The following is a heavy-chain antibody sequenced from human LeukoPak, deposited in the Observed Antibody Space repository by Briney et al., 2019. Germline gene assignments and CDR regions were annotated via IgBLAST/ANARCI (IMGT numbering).Heavy chain of an antibody. CDR1: RYSINSAYY. CDR3: ARLDAGGHYFDY. D-gene: IGHD3-10*01. Sequence: PSETLSLTCVVSRYSINSAYYWGWIRQPPGKGLEWIGTIYHSGSTYYSPSLKSRVTISVDTSKNQFSLKLSSVTAADTAVYYRARLDAGGHYFDYWGQGTLVTVSS. J-gene: IGHJ4*02. V-gene: IGHV4-38-2*01. CDR2: IYHSGST.